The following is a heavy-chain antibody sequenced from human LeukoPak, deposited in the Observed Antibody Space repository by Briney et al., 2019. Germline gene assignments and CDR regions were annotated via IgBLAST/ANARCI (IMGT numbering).Heavy chain of an antibody. J-gene: IGHJ4*02. CDR1: GYTFSSYW. V-gene: IGHV3-7*01. CDR2: IKQDGSEK. D-gene: IGHD1-1*01. Sequence: SGGSLRLSCAASGYTFSSYWMSWVRQAPGKGLEWVGNIKQDGSEKYYVDSVKGRFTISRDNAKNSLYLQMNSLRAEDTAVYYCARDAWRDRYFDYWGQGTLVTVSS. CDR3: ARDAWRDRYFDY.